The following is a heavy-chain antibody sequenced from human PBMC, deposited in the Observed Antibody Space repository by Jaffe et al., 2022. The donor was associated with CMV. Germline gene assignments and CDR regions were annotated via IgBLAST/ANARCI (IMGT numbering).Heavy chain of an antibody. CDR1: GFTFSDYF. V-gene: IGHV3-11*06. Sequence: QVQLVESGGGLVKPGGSLRLSCAASGFTFSDYFMTWIRQAPGKGLEWVSYIPGSSSYTNYADSVKGRFTISRDNAKNTLYLQMNSLRTEDTAVYYCARDLVERVGSGCPDQWGQGTLVTVSS. J-gene: IGHJ4*02. CDR2: IPGSSSYT. CDR3: ARDLVERVGSGCPDQ. D-gene: IGHD6-19*01.